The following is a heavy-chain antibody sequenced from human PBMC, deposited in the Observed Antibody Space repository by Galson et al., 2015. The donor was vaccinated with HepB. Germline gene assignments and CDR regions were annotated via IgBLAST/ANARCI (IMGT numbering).Heavy chain of an antibody. V-gene: IGHV7-4-1*02. Sequence: SVKVSCKASGYTLTNYAMNWVRQAPGQGLEWMGWIKTDTGNPTYAQDFIGRFVFSLDTSVSTAYLQISSLKTEDTGVYYCARVSRYYDMLTGYAHLDYWGQGTLVTVSS. CDR1: GYTLTNYA. J-gene: IGHJ4*02. CDR3: ARVSRYYDMLTGYAHLDY. CDR2: IKTDTGNP. D-gene: IGHD3-9*01.